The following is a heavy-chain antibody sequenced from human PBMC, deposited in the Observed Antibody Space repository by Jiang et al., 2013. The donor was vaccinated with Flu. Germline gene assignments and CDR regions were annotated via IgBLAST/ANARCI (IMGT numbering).Heavy chain of an antibody. CDR2: IYYSGST. Sequence: LLKPSETLSLTCTVSGGSISSYYWSWIRQPPGKGLEWIGYIYYSGSTNYNPSLKSRVTISVDTSKNQFSLKLSSVTAADTAVYYCARLGAPDFWSGYYLGTFDYWGQGTLVTVSS. V-gene: IGHV4-59*08. D-gene: IGHD3-3*01. CDR1: GGSISSYY. CDR3: ARLGAPDFWSGYYLGTFDY. J-gene: IGHJ4*02.